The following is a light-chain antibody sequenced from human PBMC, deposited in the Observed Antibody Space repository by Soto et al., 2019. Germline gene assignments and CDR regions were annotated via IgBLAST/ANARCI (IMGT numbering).Light chain of an antibody. CDR3: TSYAGSNSGYV. J-gene: IGLJ1*01. Sequence: QSVLTQPPSASGSPGQSVTISCTGTSSDVGGYDYGSQQQQHPGKSPKLMIFGVTKPSPGTPNRSPGLKSGNTAYLTVPGLQAEDEADYYCTSYAGSNSGYVGGTGTKVTVL. V-gene: IGLV2-8*01. CDR2: GVT. CDR1: SSDVGGYDY.